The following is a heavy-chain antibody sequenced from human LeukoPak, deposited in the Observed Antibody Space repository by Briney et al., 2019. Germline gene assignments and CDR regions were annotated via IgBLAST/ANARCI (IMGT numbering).Heavy chain of an antibody. Sequence: ASVTVSCKASGYTFTRFGIRWVRQAPGQGLGWMGWFSAYNGNTKYAKTVEGRVTMTTDPCTSTAYRELRSLRSEDTAVYYWASDGWGTYSSGPYYFDYWGPGTLVTVSS. J-gene: IGHJ4*02. V-gene: IGHV1-18*04. CDR3: ASDGWGTYSSGPYYFDY. D-gene: IGHD6-19*01. CDR1: GYTFTRFG. CDR2: FSAYNGNT.